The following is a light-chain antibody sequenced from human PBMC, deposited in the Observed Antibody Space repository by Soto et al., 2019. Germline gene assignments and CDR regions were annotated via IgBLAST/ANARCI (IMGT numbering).Light chain of an antibody. Sequence: IQLTQSPSSLSASVGDRVTFTCRASEDVSSYLVWYQQKPGAAPKLLIYAASALHSGVPSRFSGSCSGTDFTLTISSLHPEDFAVYFCQQFKNYPITFGQGTRLQIK. CDR1: EDVSSY. V-gene: IGKV1-9*01. J-gene: IGKJ5*01. CDR2: AAS. CDR3: QQFKNYPIT.